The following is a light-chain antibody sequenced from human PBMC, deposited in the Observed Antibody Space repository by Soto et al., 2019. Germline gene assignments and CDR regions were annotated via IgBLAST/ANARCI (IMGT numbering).Light chain of an antibody. CDR2: KAS. J-gene: IGKJ1*01. CDR1: QSISSW. Sequence: DIHMTQSPSSLSSSVGGRVTITCRASQSISSWLAWYQQKPGKAPKLLIYKASSLESGVPSRFSGSGSGTEFTLTISSLQPEDFATYYCLQHNSYPWTFGQGTKVDI. CDR3: LQHNSYPWT. V-gene: IGKV1-5*03.